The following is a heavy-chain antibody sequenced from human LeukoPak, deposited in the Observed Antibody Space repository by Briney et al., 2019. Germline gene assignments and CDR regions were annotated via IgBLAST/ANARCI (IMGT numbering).Heavy chain of an antibody. CDR1: GFTFSSYG. J-gene: IGHJ4*02. Sequence: GRSLRLSCAASGFTFSSYGMHWVRQAPGKGLKWVAVISYDGSNKYYADSVKGRFTISRDNSKNTLYLQMNSLRAEDTAVYYCAKENYGDYYFDYWGQGTLVTVSS. CDR2: ISYDGSNK. D-gene: IGHD4-17*01. V-gene: IGHV3-30*18. CDR3: AKENYGDYYFDY.